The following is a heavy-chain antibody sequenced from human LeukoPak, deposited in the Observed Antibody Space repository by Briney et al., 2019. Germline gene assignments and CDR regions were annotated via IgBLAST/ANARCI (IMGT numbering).Heavy chain of an antibody. J-gene: IGHJ3*02. CDR2: FSASGNS. V-gene: IGHV4-61*02. Sequence: SQTLSLTCTVSGDSISSDDYYWSWIRQPAGKGLEWIGRFSASGNSNYNPSLKSRLTISVDRSKNQFSLKLTSVTAADTAVYYCARSGRYSRLGIWGQGTMVTVSS. CDR3: ARSGRYSRLGI. D-gene: IGHD6-13*01. CDR1: GDSISSDDYY.